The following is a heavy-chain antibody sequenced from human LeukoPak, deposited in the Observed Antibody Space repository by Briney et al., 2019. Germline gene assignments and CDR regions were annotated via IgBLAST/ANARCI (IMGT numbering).Heavy chain of an antibody. CDR1: GFTFSNYA. CDR3: AKAPHSDFWNVYYTYPDY. Sequence: PGGSLRLSCAASGFTFSNYAMNWVRQAPGKGLEWVSGISASGGSTYYADSVKGRFTISRDNSKNTLYVQMNSLRAEDTAVYYCAKAPHSDFWNVYYTYPDYWGQGTLVTVSS. CDR2: ISASGGST. V-gene: IGHV3-23*01. J-gene: IGHJ4*02. D-gene: IGHD3/OR15-3a*01.